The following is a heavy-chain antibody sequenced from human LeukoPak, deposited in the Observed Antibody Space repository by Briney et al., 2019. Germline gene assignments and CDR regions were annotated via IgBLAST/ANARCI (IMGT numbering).Heavy chain of an antibody. J-gene: IGHJ4*02. CDR1: GFIFINAW. CDR2: IKAKAHGGTI. CDR3: TTDGVGVEGATYDN. V-gene: IGHV3-15*01. D-gene: IGHD1-26*01. Sequence: GGSLRLSCAASGFIFINAWMAWVRQAPGKGLEWVGRIKAKAHGGTIEYAAPVKGRFTISRDDSKNTLYLQMNSLKTEDTAVYYCTTDGVGVEGATYDNWGQGTLVSVSS.